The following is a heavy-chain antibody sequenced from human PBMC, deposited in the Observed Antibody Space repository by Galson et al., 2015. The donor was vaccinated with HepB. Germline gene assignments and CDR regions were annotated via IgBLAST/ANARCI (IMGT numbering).Heavy chain of an antibody. V-gene: IGHV6-1*01. Sequence: CAISGDSVSSNSAAWNWIRQSPSRGLEWLGRTYFRSQWHKDYAMSVESRITINPDTSKNQFSLQLSSVTPDDTAVYYCAVQRTDYYGMDVWGQGTAVTVSS. D-gene: IGHD6-25*01. J-gene: IGHJ6*02. CDR1: GDSVSSNSAA. CDR2: TYFRSQWHK. CDR3: AVQRTDYYGMDV.